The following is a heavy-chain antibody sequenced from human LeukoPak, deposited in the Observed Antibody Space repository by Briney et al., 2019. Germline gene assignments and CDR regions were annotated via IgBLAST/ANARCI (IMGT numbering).Heavy chain of an antibody. J-gene: IGHJ1*01. CDR2: ISYDGPNK. CDR1: GFTFNSYG. CDR3: ARDPSPVVSATNIGYFLH. D-gene: IGHD2-21*01. Sequence: GGSLRLSCAASGFTFNSYGMHWVRQAPGKGLEWVAVISYDGPNKYYADSVKGRFTISRDDSKSTLYLQMNSLRAEDTAVYYCARDPSPVVSATNIGYFLHWGQGTLVTVSS. V-gene: IGHV3-30*03.